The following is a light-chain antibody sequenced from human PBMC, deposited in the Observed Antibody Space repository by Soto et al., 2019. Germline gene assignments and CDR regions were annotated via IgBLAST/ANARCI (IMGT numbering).Light chain of an antibody. V-gene: IGLV2-14*03. CDR3: GSYSTGDTLL. J-gene: IGLJ2*01. CDR1: SSDVGGYDY. CDR2: NVS. Sequence: QSALTQPASVSGSPGQSITISCTGTSSDVGGYDYVSWYQQHPGKVPKLLIHNVSNRPSGVSDRFSGPKSGNTASLTISGLQAEDEADYYCGSYSTGDTLLFGGGTKLTVL.